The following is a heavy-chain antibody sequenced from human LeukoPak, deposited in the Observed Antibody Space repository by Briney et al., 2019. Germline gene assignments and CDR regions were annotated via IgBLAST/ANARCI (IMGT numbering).Heavy chain of an antibody. CDR3: AKDGYGDYTDYFDY. D-gene: IGHD4-17*01. V-gene: IGHV3-66*01. J-gene: IGHJ4*02. CDR1: GFTVSNTY. Sequence: GGSLRLSCAASGFTVSNTYMSWVRQAPGKGLEWVSIIYSGGTTYYADSVKGRFTISRDNSKNTLFLQMNSLRAEDSAVYYCAKDGYGDYTDYFDYWGQGTLVTVSS. CDR2: IYSGGTT.